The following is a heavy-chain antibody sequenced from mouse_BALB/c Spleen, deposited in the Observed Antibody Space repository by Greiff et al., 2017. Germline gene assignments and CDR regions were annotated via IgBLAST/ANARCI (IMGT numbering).Heavy chain of an antibody. J-gene: IGHJ3*01. V-gene: IGHV5-4*02. D-gene: IGHD1-1*01. Sequence: EVQLQESGGGLVKPGGSLKLSCAASGFTFSDYYMYWVRQTPEKRLEWVATISDGGSYTYYPDSVKGRFTISRDNAKNNLYLQMSSLKSEDTAMYYCARSSYYGSSYAWFAYWGQGTLVTVSA. CDR3: ARSSYYGSSYAWFAY. CDR1: GFTFSDYY. CDR2: ISDGGSYT.